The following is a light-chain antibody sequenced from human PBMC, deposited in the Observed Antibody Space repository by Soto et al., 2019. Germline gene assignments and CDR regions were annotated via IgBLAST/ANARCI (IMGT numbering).Light chain of an antibody. J-gene: IGKJ3*01. CDR3: QQYSSSPPEFT. CDR1: QSVSSSY. CDR2: CAS. Sequence: EIVLTQSPGTLSLSPGERATLSCRASQSVSSSYLAWYQQRPGQAPRLLIFCASYRATGVPDRFSGSGSGTDFTLTISRLEPEDFAVYYCQQYSSSPPEFTFGPGTKVDSK. V-gene: IGKV3-20*01.